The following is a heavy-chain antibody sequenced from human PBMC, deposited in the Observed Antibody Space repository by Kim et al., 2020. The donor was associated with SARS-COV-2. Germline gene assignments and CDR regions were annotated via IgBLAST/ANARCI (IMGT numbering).Heavy chain of an antibody. CDR3: AREPHYYDSSGYYRYYYGMDV. D-gene: IGHD3-22*01. V-gene: IGHV3-30*04. Sequence: GGSLRLSCAASGFTFSSYAMHWVRQAPGKGLEWVAVISYDGSNKYYADSVKGRFTISRDNSKNTLYLQMNNLRAEDTAVYYCAREPHYYDSSGYYRYYYGMDVWGQGTTVTVSS. J-gene: IGHJ6*02. CDR1: GFTFSSYA. CDR2: ISYDGSNK.